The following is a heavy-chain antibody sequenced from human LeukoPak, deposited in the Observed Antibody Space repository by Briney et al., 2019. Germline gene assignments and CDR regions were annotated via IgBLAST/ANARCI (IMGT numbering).Heavy chain of an antibody. V-gene: IGHV4-59*07. CDR2: VYHTGRT. CDR3: AMGHDQLLLHNWFDP. D-gene: IGHD2-2*01. Sequence: PSDTLSLPCTLWGRYLGVHYWSWIRQPPGKQLECIGYVYHTGRTNDNPSLRSRVTMSVDAPKHRISLDLTSVTAADTAVYYCAMGHDQLLLHNWFDPWGQGIPVIVSS. CDR1: GRYLGVHY. J-gene: IGHJ5*02.